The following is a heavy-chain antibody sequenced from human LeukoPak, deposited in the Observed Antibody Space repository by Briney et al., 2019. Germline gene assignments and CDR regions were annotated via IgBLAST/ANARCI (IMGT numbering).Heavy chain of an antibody. CDR1: GFTFSSYG. CDR3: ARTYYYDSGGYYNFDY. J-gene: IGHJ4*02. D-gene: IGHD3-10*01. CDR2: KWYDGSNK. Sequence: GGSLRLSCAASGFTFSSYGMHWVRQAPGKGLEWVALKWYDGSNKYYADSVKGRFTISRDNSNYTLYLQMNSLRVEDTAVYYCARTYYYDSGGYYNFDYWGQGTLVTVSS. V-gene: IGHV3-33*01.